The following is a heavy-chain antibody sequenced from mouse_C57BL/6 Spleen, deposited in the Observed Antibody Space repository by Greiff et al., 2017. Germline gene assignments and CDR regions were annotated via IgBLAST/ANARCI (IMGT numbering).Heavy chain of an antibody. Sequence: EVKVEESGGGLVQPGGSMKLSCVASGFTFSNYWMNWVRQSPEKGLEWVAQIRLKSDNYATHYAESGKGRFTISRDDSKSSVYLQKNNIRAEDTGIYYCTDNDGYYDWFAYWGQGTLVTVSA. CDR3: TDNDGYYDWFAY. D-gene: IGHD2-3*01. J-gene: IGHJ3*01. CDR2: IRLKSDNYAT. CDR1: GFTFSNYW. V-gene: IGHV6-3*01.